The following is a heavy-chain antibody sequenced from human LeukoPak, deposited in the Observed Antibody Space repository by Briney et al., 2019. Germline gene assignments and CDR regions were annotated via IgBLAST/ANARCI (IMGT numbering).Heavy chain of an antibody. CDR1: GGSISSGYY. CDR3: ARVSGSMRE. V-gene: IGHV4-38-2*02. D-gene: IGHD1-26*01. J-gene: IGHJ4*02. Sequence: SETLSLTCTVSGGSISSGYYWGWIRQPPGKGLEWIGSIYHSGSTYYNPSLKSRVTISVDTSKNQFSLKLSSVTAADTAVYYCARVSGSMREWGQGTLVTVSS. CDR2: IYHSGST.